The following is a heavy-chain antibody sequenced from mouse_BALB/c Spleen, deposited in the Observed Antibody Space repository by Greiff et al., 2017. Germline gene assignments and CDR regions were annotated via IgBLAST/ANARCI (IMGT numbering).Heavy chain of an antibody. D-gene: IGHD2-3*01. J-gene: IGHJ3*01. Sequence: QVHVKQSGAELVRPGVSVKISCKGSGYTFTDYAMHWVKQSHAKSLEWIGVISTYYGDASYNQKFKGKATMTVDKSSSTAYMELARLTSEDSAIYYCARDGYYAAFAYWGQGTLVTVSA. CDR1: GYTFTDYA. V-gene: IGHV1S137*01. CDR2: ISTYYGDA. CDR3: ARDGYYAAFAY.